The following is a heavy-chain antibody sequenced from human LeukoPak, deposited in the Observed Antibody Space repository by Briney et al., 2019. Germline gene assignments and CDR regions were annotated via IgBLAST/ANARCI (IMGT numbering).Heavy chain of an antibody. J-gene: IGHJ4*02. CDR2: IYYSGST. Sequence: PSETLSLTCTVSGGSISSYYWSWIRQPPGKGLEWIGYIYYSGSTNYNPSLKSRVTISVDTSKNQFSLKLSSVTAADTAVYYCARLGEVYAPARFDYWGQGTLVTVSS. V-gene: IGHV4-59*01. D-gene: IGHD2-8*01. CDR3: ARLGEVYAPARFDY. CDR1: GGSISSYY.